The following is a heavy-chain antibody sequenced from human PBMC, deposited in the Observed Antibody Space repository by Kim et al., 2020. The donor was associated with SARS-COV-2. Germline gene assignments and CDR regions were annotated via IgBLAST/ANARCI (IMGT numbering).Heavy chain of an antibody. V-gene: IGHV3-43*02. CDR2: IGSDGGTT. CDR1: GFIFDDDA. Sequence: GGSLRLSCATSGFIFDDDAMHWIRQPPGKGLQWVAFIGSDGGTTSYADSVKGRFTISRDNSKNSLYLQMDSLTTDDTGFYYCAKDIHRREYTSSSTDHWG. D-gene: IGHD6-6*01. CDR3: AKDIHRREYTSSSTDH. J-gene: IGHJ4*01.